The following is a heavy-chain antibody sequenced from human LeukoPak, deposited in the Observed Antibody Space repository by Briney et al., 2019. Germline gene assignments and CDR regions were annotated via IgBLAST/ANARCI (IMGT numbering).Heavy chain of an antibody. CDR1: GFTFSSYS. CDR2: ISSSSSYI. J-gene: IGHJ3*02. Sequence: GGSLRLSCAASGFTFSSYSMNWVRQAPGKGLEWVSSISSSSSYIYYADSVKGRFTISRDNAKNSLYLQMNSLRAEDTAVYYCARATYYYDSSGYPLEAFDIWGQGTMVTVSS. D-gene: IGHD3-22*01. CDR3: ARATYYYDSSGYPLEAFDI. V-gene: IGHV3-21*01.